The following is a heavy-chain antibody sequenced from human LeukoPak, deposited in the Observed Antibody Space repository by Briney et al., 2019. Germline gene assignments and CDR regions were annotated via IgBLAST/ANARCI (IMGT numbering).Heavy chain of an antibody. D-gene: IGHD3-22*01. V-gene: IGHV3-48*04. CDR1: GFTFSDYS. Sequence: GGSLRLSCAASGFTFSDYSMNWVRQAPGKGLEWVSYIGSNISAMYYADSVRGRFTISRDNAKSSLYLQMNSLRAEDTAVYYCARFYDSSGYYYVRPFDYWGQGTLVTVSS. CDR3: ARFYDSSGYYYVRPFDY. CDR2: IGSNISAM. J-gene: IGHJ4*02.